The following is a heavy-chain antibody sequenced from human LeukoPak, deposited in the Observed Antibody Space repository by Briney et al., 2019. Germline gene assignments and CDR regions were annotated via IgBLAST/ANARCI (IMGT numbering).Heavy chain of an antibody. CDR2: IDYRWTA. D-gene: IGHD3-3*01. Sequence: SETLSLTCAVYGASYNAYYWRWIRQPPAKGLEWIGDIDYRWTATYNPSLKSRLSISADASKNQFSLKLNSVTDADTAVYYCAVGITILGVAASFDSWGQGNLVIVSS. J-gene: IGHJ4*02. CDR3: AVGITILGVAASFDS. V-gene: IGHV4-34*01. CDR1: GASYNAYY.